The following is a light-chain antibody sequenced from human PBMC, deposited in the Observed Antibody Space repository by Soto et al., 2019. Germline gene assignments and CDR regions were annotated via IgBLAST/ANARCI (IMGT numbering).Light chain of an antibody. V-gene: IGLV2-14*01. J-gene: IGLJ3*02. CDR2: KVD. CDR3: SSYTTVPSPQWV. CDR1: SSDLGGLNY. Sequence: QSALTQPASLSGSPGQSITIPCSGRSSDLGGLNYVSWYQQHPGKVPKLIIYKVDNRPSGISDRFSASKSGNTASLTISGLQAEDEAHYYCSSYTTVPSPQWVFAGGTQLTVL.